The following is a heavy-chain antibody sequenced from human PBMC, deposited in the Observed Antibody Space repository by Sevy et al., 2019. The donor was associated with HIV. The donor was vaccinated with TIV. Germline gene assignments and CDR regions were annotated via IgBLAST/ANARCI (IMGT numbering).Heavy chain of an antibody. J-gene: IGHJ6*02. CDR1: GGSISSYY. D-gene: IGHD6-13*01. Sequence: SETLSLTCTVSGGSISSYYWSWIRQPPGKGLEWIGYIYYSGSTNYNPSLKSRVTISVDTSKNQFSLKLSSVTAADTAVYYCARDHRVGVAAAGTGGMDVWGQGTTVTVSS. V-gene: IGHV4-59*01. CDR3: ARDHRVGVAAAGTGGMDV. CDR2: IYYSGST.